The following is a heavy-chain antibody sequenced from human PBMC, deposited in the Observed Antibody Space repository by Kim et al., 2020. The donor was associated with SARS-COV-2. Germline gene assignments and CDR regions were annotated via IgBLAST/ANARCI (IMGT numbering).Heavy chain of an antibody. CDR2: IIPTFGTA. V-gene: IGHV1-69*13. CDR3: AGDPIAVAGYNSLGGVRFDY. CDR1: VGTFSSYA. Sequence: SVKVSCKASVGTFSSYAISWVRQAPGQGLEWMGGIIPTFGTANYAQKFQGRVTITADESTSTAYMELSSLRSKDTAVYYCAGDPIAVAGYNSLGGVRFDYWGQGTLVTVSS. D-gene: IGHD6-19*01. J-gene: IGHJ4*02.